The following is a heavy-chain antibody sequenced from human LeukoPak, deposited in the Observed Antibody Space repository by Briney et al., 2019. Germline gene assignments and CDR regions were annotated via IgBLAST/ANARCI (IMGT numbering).Heavy chain of an antibody. CDR3: ARGILPPRHYFDS. D-gene: IGHD5-18*01. CDR2: IYYSGSA. V-gene: IGHV4-31*03. Sequence: SETLSLTCTVSGVSISSGGYYWNWIRQHPGKGLEWIGYIYYSGSAYYNPSLKSRLTLSVDTSKNQFSLKLSPVTAADTAVYYCARGILPPRHYFDSWGQGTLVTVS. J-gene: IGHJ4*02. CDR1: GVSISSGGYY.